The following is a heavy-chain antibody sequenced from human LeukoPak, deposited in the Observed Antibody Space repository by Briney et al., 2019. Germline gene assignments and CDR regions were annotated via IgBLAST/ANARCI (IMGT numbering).Heavy chain of an antibody. V-gene: IGHV3-21*01. CDR3: ARDSVATPYLLDY. CDR2: ISSSSSYI. J-gene: IGHJ4*02. Sequence: PGGSLRLSCAASGFTFSSYSMNWVRQAPGKGLEWVSSISSSSSYIYYADSVKGQFTISRDNAKNSLYLQMNSLRAEVTAVYYCARDSVATPYLLDYWGQGTLVTVSS. CDR1: GFTFSSYS. D-gene: IGHD5-12*01.